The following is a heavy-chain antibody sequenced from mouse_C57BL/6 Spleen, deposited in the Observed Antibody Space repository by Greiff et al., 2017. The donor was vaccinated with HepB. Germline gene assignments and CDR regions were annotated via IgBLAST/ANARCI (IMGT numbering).Heavy chain of an antibody. J-gene: IGHJ2*01. CDR3: ARFTYGSSDY. Sequence: QVQLQQSGPELVKPGASVKISCKASGYTFTDYYINWVKQRPGQGLEWIGWIFPGSGSTYYNEKFKGKATLTVDKSSSTAYMLLISLTSEDSAVYFCARFTYGSSDYWGQGTTLTVSS. D-gene: IGHD1-1*01. CDR2: IFPGSGST. V-gene: IGHV1-75*01. CDR1: GYTFTDYY.